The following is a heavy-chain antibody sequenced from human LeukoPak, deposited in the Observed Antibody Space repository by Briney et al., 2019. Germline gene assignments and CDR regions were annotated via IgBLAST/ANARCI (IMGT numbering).Heavy chain of an antibody. V-gene: IGHV4-30-2*01. J-gene: IGHJ3*02. Sequence: SQTLSLTCTVSGGSISSGGYYWSWIRQPPGKGLEWIGYIYHSGSTYYNPSLKSRVTISVDSSKNQFSLKLSSVTAADTAVYYCAASRGYCSSTSCTIRDAFDIWGQGTMVTVSS. CDR1: GGSISSGGYY. CDR2: IYHSGST. CDR3: AASRGYCSSTSCTIRDAFDI. D-gene: IGHD2-2*01.